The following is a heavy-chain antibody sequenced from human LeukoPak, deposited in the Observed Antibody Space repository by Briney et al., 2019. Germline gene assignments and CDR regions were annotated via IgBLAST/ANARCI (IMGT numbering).Heavy chain of an antibody. Sequence: RGSLRLSCAASGFTFSDYYMSWIRQAPGKGLEWVSYISSSGSTIYYADSVKGRFTISRDNAKNSLYLQMNSLRAEDTAVYYCARALVDFWSGYYKPNYMDVWGKGTTVTVSS. CDR2: ISSSGSTI. D-gene: IGHD3-3*01. V-gene: IGHV3-11*01. J-gene: IGHJ6*03. CDR3: ARALVDFWSGYYKPNYMDV. CDR1: GFTFSDYY.